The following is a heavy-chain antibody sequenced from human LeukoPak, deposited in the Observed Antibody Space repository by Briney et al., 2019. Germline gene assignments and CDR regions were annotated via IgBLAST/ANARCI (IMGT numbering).Heavy chain of an antibody. CDR2: INPSGGRT. V-gene: IGHV1-46*01. Sequence: ASVKVSCKASGYTFTTYYMHWVRQAPGQGIEWMGIINPSGGRTTHAQKFQGRVTMTRDTSTSTVYMELRSLRSEDTAVYYCARGVFPYYFYHWGQGNLVTVSS. J-gene: IGHJ4*02. D-gene: IGHD6-13*01. CDR3: ARGVFPYYFYH. CDR1: GYTFTTYY.